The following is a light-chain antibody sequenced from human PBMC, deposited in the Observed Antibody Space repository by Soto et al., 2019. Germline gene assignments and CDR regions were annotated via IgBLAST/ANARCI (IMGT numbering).Light chain of an antibody. Sequence: PGDRATLSCRAGQTIATNYLAWFQHKPGQAPRLLIYEASNRATGIPDRFSGSGSGTDFTLTISRLEPEDFAVYYCQLYGSSAAFGQGTKVDIK. CDR2: EAS. V-gene: IGKV3-20*01. CDR3: QLYGSSAA. CDR1: QTIATNY. J-gene: IGKJ1*01.